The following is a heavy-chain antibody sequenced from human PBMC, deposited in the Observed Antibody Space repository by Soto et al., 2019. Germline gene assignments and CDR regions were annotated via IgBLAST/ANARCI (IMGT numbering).Heavy chain of an antibody. Sequence: ASVKVSCKASGYTFTSYAMHWVRQAPGQRLEWMGWINAGNGNTKYSQKFQGRVTITRDTSASTAYMELSSLRSEDTAVYYCAGSVGSGTAFDIWGQGTMVTVSS. CDR2: INAGNGNT. CDR3: AGSVGSGTAFDI. J-gene: IGHJ3*02. D-gene: IGHD3-3*01. V-gene: IGHV1-3*01. CDR1: GYTFTSYA.